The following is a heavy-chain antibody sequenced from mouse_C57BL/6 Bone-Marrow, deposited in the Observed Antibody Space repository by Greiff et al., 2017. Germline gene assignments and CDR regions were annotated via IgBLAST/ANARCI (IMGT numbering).Heavy chain of an antibody. CDR3: ARQGPYYFDY. CDR1: GFTFSSYT. V-gene: IGHV5-9*01. Sequence: EVKLMESGGGLVKPGGSLKLSCAASGFTFSSYTMSWVRQTPEKRLEWVATISGGGGNTYYPDSVKGRFTISRDNAKNTLYLQMSSLRSEDTALYYCARQGPYYFDYWGQGTTLTVSS. CDR2: ISGGGGNT. J-gene: IGHJ2*01.